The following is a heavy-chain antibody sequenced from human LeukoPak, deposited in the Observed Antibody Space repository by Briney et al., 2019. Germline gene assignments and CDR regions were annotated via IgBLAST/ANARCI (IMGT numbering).Heavy chain of an antibody. CDR3: ARSYGSGSFRNNWFDP. J-gene: IGHJ5*02. V-gene: IGHV1-2*02. CDR1: GYTFTGYY. CDR2: INPNSGGT. D-gene: IGHD3-10*01. Sequence: ASVKVSCKASGYTFTGYYMHWVRQAPGQGLEWMGWINPNSGGTNYAQKFQGRVTMTRDTSISTAYMELRSLRSDDTAVYYCARSYGSGSFRNNWFDPWGQGTLVTVSS.